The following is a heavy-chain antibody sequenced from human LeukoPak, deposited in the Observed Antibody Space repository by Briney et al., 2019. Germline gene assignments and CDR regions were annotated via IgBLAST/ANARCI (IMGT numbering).Heavy chain of an antibody. D-gene: IGHD2-15*01. CDR1: GYTFTGYG. V-gene: IGHV1-18*01. J-gene: IGHJ4*02. Sequence: ASVKVSCKASGYTFTGYGISWVRQAPGQGLEWMGWISAYNGNTNHAQKFQGRVTMTTDTSTSTAYMELRSLRSDDTAVHYCARDRRAVVERYDYWGQGTLVTVSS. CDR2: ISAYNGNT. CDR3: ARDRRAVVERYDY.